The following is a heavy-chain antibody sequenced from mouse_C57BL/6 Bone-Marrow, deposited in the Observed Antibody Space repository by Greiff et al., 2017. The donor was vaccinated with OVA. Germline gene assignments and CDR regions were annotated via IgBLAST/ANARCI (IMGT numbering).Heavy chain of an antibody. J-gene: IGHJ3*01. Sequence: QVQLQQPGAELVRPGTSVKLSCKASGYTFTSYWMHWVKQRPGQGLEWIGVIDPSDSYTNYNQKFKGKATLTVDTSSSTAYMQLSSLTSEDSAVYYCARRLWEAYWGQGTLVTVSA. V-gene: IGHV1-59*01. CDR1: GYTFTSYW. CDR3: ARRLWEAY. CDR2: IDPSDSYT. D-gene: IGHD3-3*01.